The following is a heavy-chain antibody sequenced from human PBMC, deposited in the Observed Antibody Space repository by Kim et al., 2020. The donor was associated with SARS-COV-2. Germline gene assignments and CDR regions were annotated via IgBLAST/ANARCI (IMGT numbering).Heavy chain of an antibody. J-gene: IGHJ6*02. CDR1: GITFSSYG. V-gene: IGHV3-33*01. Sequence: GGSLRLSCAASGITFSSYGMHWVRQAPGKGLEWVAVIWYDGSNTYYADSVKGRFTISRDNSKNTLYLQMNSLRAEDTAVYYCARDNDPDYDFLTGSRYYYYGLDVWGQGTTVTVSS. D-gene: IGHD3-9*01. CDR3: ARDNDPDYDFLTGSRYYYYGLDV. CDR2: IWYDGSNT.